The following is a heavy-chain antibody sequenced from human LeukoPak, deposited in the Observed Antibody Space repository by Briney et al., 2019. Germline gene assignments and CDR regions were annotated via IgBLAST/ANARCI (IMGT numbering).Heavy chain of an antibody. D-gene: IGHD2-2*01. Sequence: GRSLRLSCAASGFTFDDYAMPWVRQAPGKGLEWVSGISWNSGSIGYADSVKGRFTISRDNAKNSLYLQMNSLRAEDTALYYCAKDTRYCSSTSCYEGGFDPWGQGTLVTVSS. J-gene: IGHJ5*02. CDR3: AKDTRYCSSTSCYEGGFDP. CDR1: GFTFDDYA. V-gene: IGHV3-9*01. CDR2: ISWNSGSI.